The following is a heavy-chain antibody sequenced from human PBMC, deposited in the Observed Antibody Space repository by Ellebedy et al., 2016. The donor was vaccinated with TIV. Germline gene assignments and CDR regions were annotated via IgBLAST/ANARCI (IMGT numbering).Heavy chain of an antibody. CDR1: GFTFSSYT. CDR2: ISWDGGST. V-gene: IGHV3-43*01. J-gene: IGHJ6*02. CDR3: ARDLVCSGGSCYSLFYYYGMDV. Sequence: GGSLRLXCAASGFTFSSYTMHWVRQAPGKGLEWVSLISWDGGSTYYADSVKGRFTISRDNAENSLFLQMNSLRVEDTAVYYCARDLVCSGGSCYSLFYYYGMDVWGQGTTVTVSS. D-gene: IGHD2-15*01.